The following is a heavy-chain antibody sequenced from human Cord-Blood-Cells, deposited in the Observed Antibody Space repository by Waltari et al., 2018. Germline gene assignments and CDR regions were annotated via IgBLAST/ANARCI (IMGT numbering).Heavy chain of an antibody. CDR3: AREWYSSSWYGGYYFDY. V-gene: IGHV1-18*01. CDR1: GYTFTSYG. CDR2: ISAYNGNT. J-gene: IGHJ4*02. Sequence: QVQLVQSGAEVKKPGASVKVSCKASGYTFTSYGISWVRQAPGQRLEWMGRISAYNGNTNYAQKLQGRVTMTTDTSTSTAYMELRSLRSDDTAVYYCAREWYSSSWYGGYYFDYWGQGTLVTVSS. D-gene: IGHD6-13*01.